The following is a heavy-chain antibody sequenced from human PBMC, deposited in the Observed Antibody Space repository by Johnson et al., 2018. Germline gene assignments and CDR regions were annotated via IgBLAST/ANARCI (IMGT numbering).Heavy chain of an antibody. J-gene: IGHJ6*02. CDR2: IWYDGSNK. CDR1: GFTFSSYG. CDR3: ARVLSQYYFYYGMDV. V-gene: IGHV3-33*01. Sequence: QVQLVQSGGGVVQPGRSLRLSCAASGFTFSSYGMHWVRQAPGKGLEWVAVIWYDGSNKYYADSVKGRFTISRDNSKNTLYLQRNSLRAEDTAVYYCARVLSQYYFYYGMDVWVQGTTVTVSS.